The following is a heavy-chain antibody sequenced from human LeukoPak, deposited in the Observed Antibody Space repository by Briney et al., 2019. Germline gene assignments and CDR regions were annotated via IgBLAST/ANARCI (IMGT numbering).Heavy chain of an antibody. D-gene: IGHD3-22*01. V-gene: IGHV1-46*01. Sequence: GASVKVSCKASGYTFTSYYMHWVRQAPGQGLEWMGIINPSGGSTSYAQKLQGRVTMTRDTSTSTVYMELSSLRSEDTAVYYCARERSDSSGYYTFDYWGQGTLVTVSS. CDR1: GYTFTSYY. CDR2: INPSGGST. CDR3: ARERSDSSGYYTFDY. J-gene: IGHJ4*02.